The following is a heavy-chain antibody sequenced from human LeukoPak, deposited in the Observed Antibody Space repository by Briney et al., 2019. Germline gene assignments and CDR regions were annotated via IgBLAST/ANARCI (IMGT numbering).Heavy chain of an antibody. J-gene: IGHJ4*02. CDR3: ATPYYYGSALRY. V-gene: IGHV1-18*01. D-gene: IGHD3-10*01. CDR2: TSAYNGNT. CDR1: GYTFTSYG. Sequence: ASVKVSCKASGYTFTSYGISWVRQAPGQGLEWMGWTSAYNGNTNYAQKLQGRVTMTTDTSTSTAYMELRSLRSDDTAVYYCATPYYYGSALRYWGQGTLVTVSS.